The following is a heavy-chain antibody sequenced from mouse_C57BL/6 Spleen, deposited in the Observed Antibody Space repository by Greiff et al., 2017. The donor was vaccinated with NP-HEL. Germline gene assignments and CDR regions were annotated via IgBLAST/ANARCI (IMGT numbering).Heavy chain of an antibody. CDR2: MDPGDGDT. V-gene: IGHV1-80*01. J-gene: IGHJ2*01. CDR1: GYAFSSYW. CDR3: ARDGGTTAYFDD. Sequence: QVQLQQAGAELVKPGASVKISCKASGYAFSSYWMNWVKQRPGKGLEWIGQMDPGDGDTNYNGTFKGKATLTADKSSSTAYMQLSSLTSEDSAVYFCARDGGTTAYFDDWGQGTTLTVSS. D-gene: IGHD1-2*01.